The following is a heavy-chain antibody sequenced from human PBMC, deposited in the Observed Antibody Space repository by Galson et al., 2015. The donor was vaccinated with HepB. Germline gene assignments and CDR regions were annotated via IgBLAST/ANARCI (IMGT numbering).Heavy chain of an antibody. D-gene: IGHD1-26*01. CDR1: GGTFSSYA. Sequence: SVKVSCKASGGTFSSYAISWVRQAPGQGLKWMGGIIPIFGTANYAQKFQGRVTITADESTSTAYMELSSLRSEDTAVYYCARVGAIVGAPNASWVGWGQGTLVTVSS. J-gene: IGHJ4*02. CDR3: ARVGAIVGAPNASWVG. CDR2: IIPIFGTA. V-gene: IGHV1-69*13.